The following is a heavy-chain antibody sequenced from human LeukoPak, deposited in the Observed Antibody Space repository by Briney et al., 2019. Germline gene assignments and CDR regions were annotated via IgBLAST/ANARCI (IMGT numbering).Heavy chain of an antibody. CDR2: IYYNGIT. CDR1: GGLITTSIHY. D-gene: IGHD6-19*01. V-gene: IGHV4-39*01. CDR3: ARQPTVKRGAVASNFDY. J-gene: IGHJ4*02. Sequence: SETLSLTCSVSGGLITTSIHYWAWIRQPPGKGLEWIPSIYYNGITYYNASLESRVTMSVDTSTNQFSLRLRSVSAADTSVYYCARQPTVKRGAVASNFDYWGRGTLVTVSS.